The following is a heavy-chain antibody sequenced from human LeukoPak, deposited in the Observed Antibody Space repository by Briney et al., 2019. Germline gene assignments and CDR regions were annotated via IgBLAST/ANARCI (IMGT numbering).Heavy chain of an antibody. V-gene: IGHV4-4*02. CDR1: GGSISSSDW. D-gene: IGHD1-26*01. CDR3: AREVVGATAAYFDY. CDR2: IYHSGST. Sequence: PSGTLSLTCAVSGGSISSSDWWSWVRQPPGKGLEWIGEIYHSGSTNYNPSLKSRVTISVDTSKNQFSLKLSSVTAADTAVYYCAREVVGATAAYFDYWGQGTLVTVSS. J-gene: IGHJ4*02.